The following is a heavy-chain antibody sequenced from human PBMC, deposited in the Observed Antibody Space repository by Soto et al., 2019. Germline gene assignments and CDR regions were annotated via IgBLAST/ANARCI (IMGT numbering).Heavy chain of an antibody. D-gene: IGHD5-18*01. Sequence: GGSLRLSCAASGFTFDDYARHWVRQAPGKGLEWVSGISWNSGSIGHADSVKGRFTISRDNAKNSLYLQMNSLRAEDTALYYCAKDSVYSYGLYYFDYWGQGTLVTVSS. J-gene: IGHJ4*02. CDR1: GFTFDDYA. V-gene: IGHV3-9*01. CDR3: AKDSVYSYGLYYFDY. CDR2: ISWNSGSI.